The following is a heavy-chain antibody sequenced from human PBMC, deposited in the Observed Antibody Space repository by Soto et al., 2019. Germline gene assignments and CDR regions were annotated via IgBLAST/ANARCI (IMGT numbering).Heavy chain of an antibody. Sequence: GASVKVSCKASGYTFTSYAMHWVRQAPGQSLEWMGWINAGNGDTKTSQKFQGRVTIVRDTSANTAYMELSSLRSEDTAVYYCARDLPSYYHYYGMDVWGQGTTVTVSS. CDR1: GYTFTSYA. J-gene: IGHJ6*02. CDR3: ARDLPSYYHYYGMDV. CDR2: INAGNGDT. V-gene: IGHV1-3*01.